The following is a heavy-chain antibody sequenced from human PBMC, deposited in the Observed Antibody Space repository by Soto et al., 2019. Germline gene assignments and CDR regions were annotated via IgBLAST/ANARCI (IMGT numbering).Heavy chain of an antibody. CDR3: ARSVCSNSGNCSDN. CDR2: INADGSNT. Sequence: EVQLVESGGGLVQPGGSLRLSCEASGFTFSVYWMHWVRQPPGKGLVWVSRINADGSNTRYADSVKGRFTISRDNAENTLYLQINSMRAHHTAVYYCARSVCSNSGNCSDNWGQGSLGTVSS. D-gene: IGHD2-15*01. CDR1: GFTFSVYW. J-gene: IGHJ4*02. V-gene: IGHV3-74*01.